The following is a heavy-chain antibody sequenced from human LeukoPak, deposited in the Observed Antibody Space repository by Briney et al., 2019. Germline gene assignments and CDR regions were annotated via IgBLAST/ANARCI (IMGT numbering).Heavy chain of an antibody. D-gene: IGHD5-24*01. Sequence: GASVKVSCKASGYTFTSYYMHWVRQAPGQGLEWMGIINPSGGSTSYAQKFQGRVTMTRDMSTSTVYMELSSLRSEDTAVYYCARVAIDGRDGYIGAFDIWGQGTMVTVSS. CDR2: INPSGGST. J-gene: IGHJ3*02. CDR1: GYTFTSYY. CDR3: ARVAIDGRDGYIGAFDI. V-gene: IGHV1-46*01.